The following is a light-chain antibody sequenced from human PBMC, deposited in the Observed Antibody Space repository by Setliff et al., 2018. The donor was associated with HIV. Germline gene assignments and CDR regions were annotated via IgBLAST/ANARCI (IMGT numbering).Light chain of an antibody. CDR2: GNI. V-gene: IGLV1-40*01. CDR1: SSNIGAAYD. CDR3: QSYDSILSAHV. J-gene: IGLJ1*01. Sequence: QSVLTQPPSVSGAPGQRVTISCTGSSSNIGAAYDVHWYRQFPGTAPKLLIYGNINRPPGVPDRFSGSKSGTSGSLTITGLQAEDEADYYCQSYDSILSAHVFGTGTKVTVL.